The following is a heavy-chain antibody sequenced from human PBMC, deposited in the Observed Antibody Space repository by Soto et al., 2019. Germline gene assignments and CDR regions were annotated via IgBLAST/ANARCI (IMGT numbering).Heavy chain of an antibody. V-gene: IGHV3-9*01. CDR2: ISWDSATI. D-gene: IGHD1-1*01. J-gene: IGHJ5*02. CDR3: VQGRYPTMATPLDH. CDR1: GSTFDNCG. Sequence: SLHLPCASSGSTFDNCGIHWVRQAPGKGLEWVSGISWDSATIGYADSVKGRFTISRDDAKNSLYLQMKSLRREDTALYYCVQGRYPTMATPLDHWGQGTLVTVSS.